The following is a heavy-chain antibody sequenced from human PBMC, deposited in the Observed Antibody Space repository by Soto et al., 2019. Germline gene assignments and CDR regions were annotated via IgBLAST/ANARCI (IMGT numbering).Heavy chain of an antibody. Sequence: QVHLKQWGAGLLKPSETLSLTCTVYGETFTDYRWSWIRQPPGKGLEWIGEINHSGNTNYNPSLKSRVTISVDMSKTQFSLNLSSVTTADTAVYYCARVASGWYRCVDYWGQGTLVTVSS. CDR2: INHSGNT. D-gene: IGHD6-19*01. CDR1: GETFTDYR. J-gene: IGHJ4*02. V-gene: IGHV4-34*01. CDR3: ARVASGWYRCVDY.